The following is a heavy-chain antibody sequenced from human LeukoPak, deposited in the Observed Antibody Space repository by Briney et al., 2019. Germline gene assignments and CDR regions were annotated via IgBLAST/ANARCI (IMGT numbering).Heavy chain of an antibody. J-gene: IGHJ4*02. CDR2: IWSDGSNK. D-gene: IGHD5-18*01. CDR1: GFTFSNYA. V-gene: IGHV3-33*08. Sequence: GGSLRLSCVASGFTFSNYAMSWVRQAPGKGLEWVALIWSDGSNKYYADSVKGRFTISRDNSENTLYLQMNSLRAEDTAVYYCARDPGYSYGNPVDYWGQGTLVTVSS. CDR3: ARDPGYSYGNPVDY.